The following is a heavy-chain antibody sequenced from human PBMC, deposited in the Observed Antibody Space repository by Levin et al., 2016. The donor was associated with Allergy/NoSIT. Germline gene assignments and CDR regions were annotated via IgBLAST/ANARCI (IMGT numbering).Heavy chain of an antibody. Sequence: VRQAPGKGLEWVANIKQDASERYYVDSVKGRFTISRDNAKNSVYLQMNSLRAEDTAVYYCTRLDGSYVGDMDVWGQGTTVTVSS. CDR2: IKQDASER. J-gene: IGHJ6*02. CDR3: TRLDGSYVGDMDV. V-gene: IGHV3-7*05. D-gene: IGHD3-10*02.